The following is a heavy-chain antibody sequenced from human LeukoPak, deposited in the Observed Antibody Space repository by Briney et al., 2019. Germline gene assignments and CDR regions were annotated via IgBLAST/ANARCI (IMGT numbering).Heavy chain of an antibody. Sequence: SETLSLTCTVSGASISSGSFYWSWIRQPAGKGLEWIGRIYTSGSTNYNPSLKSRVTISVDTSKNQFSLKLSSVTAADTAVYYCARGVKGSLDYWGQGTLVTVSS. CDR3: ARGVKGSLDY. CDR2: IYTSGST. CDR1: GASISSGSFY. V-gene: IGHV4-61*02. D-gene: IGHD3-10*01. J-gene: IGHJ4*02.